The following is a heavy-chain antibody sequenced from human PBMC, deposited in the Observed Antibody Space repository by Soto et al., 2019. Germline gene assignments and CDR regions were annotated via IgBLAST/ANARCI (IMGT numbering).Heavy chain of an antibody. V-gene: IGHV3-48*01. Sequence: EVQLVESGGGLVQPGGSLRLSCAASGFTFSSYSMNWVRQAPGKGLEWVSYISSSSSTIYYADSVKGRFTISRDNAKNSLYLQMNSLRAEDTAVYYCARVRIVPGPTGFDYWGQGTLVTVSS. D-gene: IGHD3-22*01. J-gene: IGHJ4*02. CDR3: ARVRIVPGPTGFDY. CDR2: ISSSSSTI. CDR1: GFTFSSYS.